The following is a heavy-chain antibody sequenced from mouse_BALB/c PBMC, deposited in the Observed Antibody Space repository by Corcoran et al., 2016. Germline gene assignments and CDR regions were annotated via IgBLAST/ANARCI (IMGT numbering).Heavy chain of an antibody. D-gene: IGHD6-1*01. CDR1: GFNINDTY. J-gene: IGHJ2*01. Sequence: EVQLQQSGAELVKPGASVKLSCTASGFNINDTYMHWVKQRPEQGLEWIGRIDPANGNTKYDPKFQGKATITADTSSNTAYLQLSSLTSEDTAVYYCASNNVYYWGQGTTLTVS. CDR3: ASNNVYY. V-gene: IGHV14-3*02. CDR2: IDPANGNT.